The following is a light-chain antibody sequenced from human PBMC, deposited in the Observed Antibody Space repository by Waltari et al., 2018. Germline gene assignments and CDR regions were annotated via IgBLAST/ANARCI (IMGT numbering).Light chain of an antibody. V-gene: IGKV1-39*01. J-gene: IGKJ1*01. CDR2: AAS. CDR1: QRISSY. Sequence: DIQMTQSPSSLSASVGDRVTITCRASQRISSYLNWYQQKPGKAPKVLIYAASSLQSGVPSRFSGSGSGTDFTLTISSLKPEDFATYYCQQTYSTFRTFGQGTKVEIK. CDR3: QQTYSTFRT.